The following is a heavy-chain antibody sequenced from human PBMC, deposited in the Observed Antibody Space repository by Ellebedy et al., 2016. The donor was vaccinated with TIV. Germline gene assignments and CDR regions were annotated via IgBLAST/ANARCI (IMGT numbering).Heavy chain of an antibody. J-gene: IGHJ4*02. Sequence: SETLSLXXTVSGGSLSSYYWSWIRQPAGKGLEWIGRIYTSGSTNYNPSLKSRVTMSVGTSKNQFSLKLSSVTAADTAVYYCARVAHDYGLGSFDYWGQGTLVTVSS. CDR3: ARVAHDYGLGSFDY. D-gene: IGHD4-17*01. V-gene: IGHV4-4*07. CDR2: IYTSGST. CDR1: GGSLSSYY.